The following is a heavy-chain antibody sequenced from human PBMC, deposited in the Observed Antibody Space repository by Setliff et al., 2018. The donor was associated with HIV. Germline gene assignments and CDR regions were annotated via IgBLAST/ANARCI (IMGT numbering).Heavy chain of an antibody. CDR1: GDSIKGPW. CDR3: ARDNSYYYGSGSHYWYGMDV. V-gene: IGHV4-59*11. Sequence: PSETLSLTCTVSGDSIKGPWWWSWIRRSPGKGLEWTGNIHYTGTTHYNPSLKSRVTMSIDTSKNQFSLKLSSVTAADTAVYYCARDNSYYYGSGSHYWYGMDVWGQGTTVTVSS. J-gene: IGHJ6*01. D-gene: IGHD3-10*01. CDR2: IHYTGTT.